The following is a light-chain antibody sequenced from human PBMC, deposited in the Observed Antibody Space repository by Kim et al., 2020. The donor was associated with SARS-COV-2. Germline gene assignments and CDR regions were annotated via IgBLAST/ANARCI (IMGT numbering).Light chain of an antibody. CDR3: KQSYSFPYT. CDR2: AGS. J-gene: IGKJ2*01. Sequence: SASVGDRVTITCRASQTMSNNLNWYQQKPGKAPKLLIYAGSNLQSGVTSRFSGSGSGADFTLTITSLQREDFATYYCKQSYSFPYTFGQGTKLEIK. V-gene: IGKV1-39*01. CDR1: QTMSNN.